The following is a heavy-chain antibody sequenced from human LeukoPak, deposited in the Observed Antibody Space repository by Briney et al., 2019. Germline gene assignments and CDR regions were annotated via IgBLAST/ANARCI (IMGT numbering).Heavy chain of an antibody. J-gene: IGHJ4*02. Sequence: PSETLSLTCAVYGGSFSGYYWSWIRQPPGKGLEWIGEINHSGSTNYNPSLKSRVTISVDKSKNQFSLKLSPVTAADTAVYYCAQTDGGYLDFDYWGQGTLVTVSS. CDR1: GGSFSGYY. D-gene: IGHD4-23*01. V-gene: IGHV4-34*01. CDR2: INHSGST. CDR3: AQTDGGYLDFDY.